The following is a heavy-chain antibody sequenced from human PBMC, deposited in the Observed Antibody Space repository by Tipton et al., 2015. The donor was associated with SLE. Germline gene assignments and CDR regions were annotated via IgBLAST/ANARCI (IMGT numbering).Heavy chain of an antibody. CDR2: ISSSSSTI. CDR3: ARGGGSYYDY. Sequence: SLRLSCTASGFTFGDYTITWVRQAPGKGLEWVSYISSSSSTIYYADSVKGRFTISRDNAKNSLYLQMNSLRAEDTAVYYCARGGGSYYDYWGQGTLVTVSS. V-gene: IGHV3-48*01. J-gene: IGHJ4*02. CDR1: GFTFGDYT. D-gene: IGHD1-26*01.